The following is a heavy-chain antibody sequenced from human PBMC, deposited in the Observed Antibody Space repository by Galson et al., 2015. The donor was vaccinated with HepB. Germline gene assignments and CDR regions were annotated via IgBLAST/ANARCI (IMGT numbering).Heavy chain of an antibody. CDR1: GFTFSSYA. J-gene: IGHJ6*02. CDR2: ISGSGGST. CDR3: AEDGIAVAGTSYYYYGMDV. Sequence: SLRLSCAASGFTFSSYAMSWVRQAPGKGLEWVSAISGSGGSTYYADSVKGRFTISRDNSKNTLYLQMNSLRAEDTAVYYCAEDGIAVAGTSYYYYGMDVWGQGTTVTVSS. D-gene: IGHD6-19*01. V-gene: IGHV3-23*01.